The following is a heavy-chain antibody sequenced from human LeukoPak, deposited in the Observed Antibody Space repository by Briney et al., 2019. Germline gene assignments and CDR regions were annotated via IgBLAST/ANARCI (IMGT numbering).Heavy chain of an antibody. V-gene: IGHV1-8*01. D-gene: IGHD2-2*02. Sequence: ASVKVSCKASGYTFTSYDINWVRQATGQGLEWMGWMNPNSGNTGYAQKFQGRVTMTRDTSISTAYMELSRLRSDDTAVYYCARDFRVVPAAISYWFDPWGQGTLVTVSS. CDR2: MNPNSGNT. J-gene: IGHJ5*02. CDR3: ARDFRVVPAAISYWFDP. CDR1: GYTFTSYD.